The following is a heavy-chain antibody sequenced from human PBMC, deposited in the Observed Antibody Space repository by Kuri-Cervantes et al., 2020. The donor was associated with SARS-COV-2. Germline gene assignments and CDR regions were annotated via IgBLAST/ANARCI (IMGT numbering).Heavy chain of an antibody. D-gene: IGHD1-1*01. CDR2: ISYDGSNK. CDR3: AGETGTFEY. Sequence: GGSLRLSCAASGFTFSSYATHWVRQAPGKGLEWVAVISYDGSNKYYADSVKGRFTISRDNSKNTLYLQMNSLRAEDTAVYYCAGETGTFEYWGQGTLVTVSS. CDR1: GFTFSSYA. V-gene: IGHV3-30-3*01. J-gene: IGHJ4*02.